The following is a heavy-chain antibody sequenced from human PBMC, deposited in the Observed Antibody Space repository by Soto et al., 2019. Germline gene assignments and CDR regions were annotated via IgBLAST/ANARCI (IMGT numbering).Heavy chain of an antibody. V-gene: IGHV1-2*04. CDR3: ARAGCCSGGSCYPRLRDCGMDV. CDR1: GYTFTGYY. J-gene: IGHJ6*02. D-gene: IGHD2-15*01. CDR2: INPNSGGT. Sequence: ASVKVSCKASGYTFTGYYMHWVRQAPGQGLEWMGWINPNSGGTNYAQKFQGWVTMTRDTSISTAYMELSRLRSDDTAVYYCARAGCCSGGSCYPRLRDCGMDVWGQGTTVTVSS.